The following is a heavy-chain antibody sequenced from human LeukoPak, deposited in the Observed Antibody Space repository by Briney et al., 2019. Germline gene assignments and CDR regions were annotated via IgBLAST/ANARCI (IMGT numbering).Heavy chain of an antibody. V-gene: IGHV1-2*02. CDR2: INPNSGGK. CDR3: ARDLYYYDSSGSYCMDV. D-gene: IGHD3-22*01. Sequence: MGWINPNSGGKNYAQQFQGRVTMPRDTSISTAYMELSRLRSDDTAVYYCARDLYYYDSSGSYCMDVWGEGRTVTVSS. J-gene: IGHJ6*04.